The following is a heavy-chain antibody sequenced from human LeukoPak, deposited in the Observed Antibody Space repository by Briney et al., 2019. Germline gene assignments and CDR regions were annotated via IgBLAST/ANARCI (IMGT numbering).Heavy chain of an antibody. V-gene: IGHV3-33*01. Sequence: PGGSLRLSCAASGFTFSSYGMHWVRQAPGKGLEGVAVIWYDGSNKYYADSVKGRFTISRDNSKNTLYLQMNSLRAEDTAVYYCARDPATFYFDYWGQGTLVTVSS. CDR3: ARDPATFYFDY. CDR2: IWYDGSNK. CDR1: GFTFSSYG. J-gene: IGHJ4*02.